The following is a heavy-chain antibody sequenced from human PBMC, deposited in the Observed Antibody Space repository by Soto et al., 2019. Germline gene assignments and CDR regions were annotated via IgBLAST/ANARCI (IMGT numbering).Heavy chain of an antibody. Sequence: GEALEISCKGSGYSVTSYWIGWVRQMRGKGLEWMGIIYPGDSDTRYSPSFQGQVTISADKSISTAYLQWSSLKASDTAMYYCARCYSWYRPSYGMDVWGQGTTVTVSS. V-gene: IGHV5-51*01. J-gene: IGHJ6*02. CDR3: ARCYSWYRPSYGMDV. CDR1: GYSVTSYW. D-gene: IGHD6-13*01. CDR2: IYPGDSDT.